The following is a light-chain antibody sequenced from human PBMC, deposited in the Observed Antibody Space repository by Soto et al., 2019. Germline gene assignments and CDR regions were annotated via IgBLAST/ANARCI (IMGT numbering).Light chain of an antibody. V-gene: IGKV3-15*01. Sequence: EIVMTQSPATLSVSPGETATLSCRASQSVSSNLAWYQQKPGQAPRLLIYAASTRATGIPARFSGSGSGTEYTLTISSLQYEDFAVYYCQQYYNWLTWTFGQGTKVEIK. CDR1: QSVSSN. CDR2: AAS. J-gene: IGKJ1*01. CDR3: QQYYNWLTWT.